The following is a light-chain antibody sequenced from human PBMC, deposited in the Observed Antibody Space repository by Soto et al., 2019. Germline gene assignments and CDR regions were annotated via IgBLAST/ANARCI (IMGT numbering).Light chain of an antibody. CDR2: DVS. V-gene: IGLV2-14*03. Sequence: QSVLTQPASVSGSPGQSITISCTGTSSDVGGYTYVSWYQHHPGKAPKLMIYDVSNRPSGVSNRFSGSKSGNTASLTISGLQAEDDADYYLSSYASGSSVVFGGGTKLTV. CDR3: SSYASGSSVV. CDR1: SSDVGGYTY. J-gene: IGLJ2*01.